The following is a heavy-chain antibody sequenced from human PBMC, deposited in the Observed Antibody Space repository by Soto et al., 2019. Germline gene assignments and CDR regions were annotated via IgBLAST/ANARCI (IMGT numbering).Heavy chain of an antibody. CDR1: GGSISIYY. D-gene: IGHD1-26*01. J-gene: IGHJ4*02. CDR2: IYYSGST. V-gene: IGHV4-59*01. Sequence: PSETLSLTCTVSGGSISIYYWSWIRHPPGKGLEWIGYIYYSGSTNYNPSLKSRVTISVDTSKNQFSLKLSSVTAADTAVYYCARGRRVGGAATHDYWGQGTQVTVSS. CDR3: ARGRRVGGAATHDY.